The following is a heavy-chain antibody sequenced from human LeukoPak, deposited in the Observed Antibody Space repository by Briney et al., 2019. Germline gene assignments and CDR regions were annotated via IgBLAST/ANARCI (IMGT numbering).Heavy chain of an antibody. CDR3: ARAGPSSSWHQFDY. CDR1: GFTFNSYG. V-gene: IGHV3-66*01. CDR2: IYSGGRT. Sequence: QSGGTLRLSCAASGFTFNSYGMSWVRQAPGKGLEWVSVIYSGGRTYYADSVKGRFTISRDNSKNTLYLQMNSLRAEETAVYYCARAGPSSSWHQFDYWGQGTLVTVSS. D-gene: IGHD6-13*01. J-gene: IGHJ4*02.